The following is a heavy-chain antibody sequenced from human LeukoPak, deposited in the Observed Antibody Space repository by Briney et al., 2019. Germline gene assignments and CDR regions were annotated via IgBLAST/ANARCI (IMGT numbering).Heavy chain of an antibody. Sequence: GGSLRLSCAASGFTFSSYEMTWVRQAPGKGLEWVSYISSSGSTIYYADSVKGRFTISRDNAKNSLYLQMNSLRAEDTAVYYCAELGITMIGGVWGKGTTVTISS. V-gene: IGHV3-48*03. CDR3: AELGITMIGGV. J-gene: IGHJ6*04. CDR1: GFTFSSYE. CDR2: ISSSGSTI. D-gene: IGHD3-10*02.